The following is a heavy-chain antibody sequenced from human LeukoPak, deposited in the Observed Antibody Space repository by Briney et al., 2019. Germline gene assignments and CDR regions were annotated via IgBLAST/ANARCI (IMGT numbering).Heavy chain of an antibody. V-gene: IGHV3-30*02. Sequence: GGSLRLSCAASGFTFSSYGMHWVRQAPGKGLEWVAFIRYDGSNKYYADSVKGRFTISRDNSKNTLYLQMGSLRAEDMTVYHCARVEISSGYDYFDYWGQGTLVIVSS. J-gene: IGHJ4*02. D-gene: IGHD5-12*01. CDR2: IRYDGSNK. CDR3: ARVEISSGYDYFDY. CDR1: GFTFSSYG.